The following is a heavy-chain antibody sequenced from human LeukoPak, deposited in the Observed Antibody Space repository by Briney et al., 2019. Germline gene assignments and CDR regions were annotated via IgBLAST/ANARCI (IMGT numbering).Heavy chain of an antibody. CDR2: IIAIFDTA. Sequence: GASVKVSCKASGGTFTSYVISWVRQAPGQGLEWMGGIIAIFDTANYAQKFQGRVTITADESTSTVYMELRSLRSDDTAVYYCAACSGSEIDYWGQGTLVTVSS. CDR3: AACSGSEIDY. D-gene: IGHD3-10*02. J-gene: IGHJ4*02. V-gene: IGHV1-69*13. CDR1: GGTFTSYV.